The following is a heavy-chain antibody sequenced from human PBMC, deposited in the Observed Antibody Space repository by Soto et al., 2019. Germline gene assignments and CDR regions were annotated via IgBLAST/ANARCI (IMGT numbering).Heavy chain of an antibody. D-gene: IGHD3-10*01. CDR1: GFPFSSYA. J-gene: IGHJ4*02. CDR3: ARDSAH. Sequence: DVQLVGSGGGLVQPGGSLRLSCVASGFPFSSYAMHWVRQAPGKGLEWISYINGASTTTFYADSVKGRFTVSRDNAKNSVYLQMSSLRPEDTAVYYCARDSAHWGQGMLVTVSS. CDR2: INGASTTT. V-gene: IGHV3-48*01.